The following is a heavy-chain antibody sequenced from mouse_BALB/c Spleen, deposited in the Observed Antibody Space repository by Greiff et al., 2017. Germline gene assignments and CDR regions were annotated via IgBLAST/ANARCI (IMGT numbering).Heavy chain of an antibody. J-gene: IGHJ3*01. CDR2: IYPGSGST. CDR3: TRGVAY. Sequence: LQQPGSELVRPGASVKLSCKASGYTFTSYWMHWVKQRPGQGLEWIGNIYPGSGSTNYDEKFKSKATLTVDTSSSTAYMQLSSLTSEDSAGYYCTRGVAYWGEGTLVTVSA. V-gene: IGHV1S22*01. CDR1: GYTFTSYW.